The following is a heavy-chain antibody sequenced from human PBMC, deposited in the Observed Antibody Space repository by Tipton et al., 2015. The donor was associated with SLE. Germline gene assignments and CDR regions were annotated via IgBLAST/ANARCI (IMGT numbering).Heavy chain of an antibody. CDR1: GFTFSSYG. V-gene: IGHV3-30*02. J-gene: IGHJ1*01. D-gene: IGHD3-22*01. CDR3: ARLGYDSSGYFRGYFQH. Sequence: SGFTFSSYGMHWVRQAPGKGLEWVAFIKFDETKEYYTDSVKGRFTISRDNSQNILFLQMDSLRAEDTAVYYCARLGYDSSGYFRGYFQHWGQGTLVTVSS. CDR2: IKFDETKE.